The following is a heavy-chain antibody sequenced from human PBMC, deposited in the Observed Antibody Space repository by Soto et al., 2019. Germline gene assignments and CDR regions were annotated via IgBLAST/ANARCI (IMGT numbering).Heavy chain of an antibody. D-gene: IGHD3-22*01. Sequence: GGSLRLSCAASGFTFSDYGMHWVRQAPGKGLEWVSFIWYDGGSKYYVDSGKGRFSISRDNSKNTLYLQVNSLRAEDTAVYFCARDGGPYYYETSGYYYFDNWGQGTLVTVSS. J-gene: IGHJ4*01. CDR3: ARDGGPYYYETSGYYYFDN. CDR1: GFTFSDYG. V-gene: IGHV3-33*08. CDR2: IWYDGGSK.